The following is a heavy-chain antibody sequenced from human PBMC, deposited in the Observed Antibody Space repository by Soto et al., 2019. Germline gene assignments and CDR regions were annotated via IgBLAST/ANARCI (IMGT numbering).Heavy chain of an antibody. CDR3: AREGRVGGIDY. CDR2: ISSIGVAT. Sequence: GGSLRLSCGASGFTFSIHEMNWVRQAPGKGLEWVSYISSIGVATYYADSVKGRFTISRDNAKNSLYLQMNSLRAEDTAVYYCAREGRVGGIDYWGQGTPVTVSS. J-gene: IGHJ4*02. CDR1: GFTFSIHE. V-gene: IGHV3-48*03. D-gene: IGHD6-19*01.